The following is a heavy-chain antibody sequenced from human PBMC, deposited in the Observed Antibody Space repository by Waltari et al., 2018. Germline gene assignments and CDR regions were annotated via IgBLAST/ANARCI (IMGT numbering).Heavy chain of an antibody. CDR2: IYSAGSS. J-gene: IGHJ4*02. CDR1: GFTVSSNH. Sequence: GFTVSSNHMSWVRQAPGKGLEWVSLIYSAGSSYYADSVRGRFSISRDNSKNTLHLQMNSLRAEDTAMYYCARARDEDTAMVYFDHWGQGTLISVSS. D-gene: IGHD5-18*01. CDR3: ARARDEDTAMVYFDH. V-gene: IGHV3-66*02.